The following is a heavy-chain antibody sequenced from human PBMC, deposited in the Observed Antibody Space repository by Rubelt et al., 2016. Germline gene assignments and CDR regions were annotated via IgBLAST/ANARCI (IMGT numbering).Heavy chain of an antibody. D-gene: IGHD3-3*01. V-gene: IGHV4-59*08. Sequence: GPGLVKPSETLSLTCTVSGGSISSYYWSWIRQPPGKGLEWIGYIYYSGSTNYNPSLKSRVTISVDTSKNQFSLKLSSVTAADTAVYYCARQYYDFWGGPPYYYYGMDVWGQGTTVTVSS. CDR1: GGSISSYY. J-gene: IGHJ6*02. CDR3: ARQYYDFWGGPPYYYYGMDV. CDR2: IYYSGST.